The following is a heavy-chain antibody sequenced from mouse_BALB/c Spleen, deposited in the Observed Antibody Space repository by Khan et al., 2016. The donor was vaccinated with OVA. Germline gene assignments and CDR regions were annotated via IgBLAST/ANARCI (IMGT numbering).Heavy chain of an antibody. CDR3: ARTYFSYGNYGDYYPMDY. CDR1: GFSLTSYG. CDR2: IWSGGST. D-gene: IGHD2-1*01. J-gene: IGHJ4*01. V-gene: IGHV2-2*02. Sequence: QVQLKQSGPGLVQPSQSLSITCTVSGFSLTSYGVPWVRQSPGKGLEWLGVIWSGGSTDYNSAFISRLTISKDNSKSQVFFKMNSLQANDTAIYYCARTYFSYGNYGDYYPMDYWGQGTSVTVSS.